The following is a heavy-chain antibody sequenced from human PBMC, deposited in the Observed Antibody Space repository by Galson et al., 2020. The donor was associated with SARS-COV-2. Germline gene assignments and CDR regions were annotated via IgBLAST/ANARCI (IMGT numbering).Heavy chain of an antibody. Sequence: GESLKISCKASGYTFTSYDINWVRQATGQGLEWMGWMNPNSGNTGYAQKFQGRVTMTRNTSISTAYMELSSLRSEDTAVYYCARWGGSGYSYGIDYWGQGTLVTVSS. CDR2: MNPNSGNT. V-gene: IGHV1-8*01. CDR3: ARWGGSGYSYGIDY. CDR1: GYTFTSYD. D-gene: IGHD5-18*01. J-gene: IGHJ4*02.